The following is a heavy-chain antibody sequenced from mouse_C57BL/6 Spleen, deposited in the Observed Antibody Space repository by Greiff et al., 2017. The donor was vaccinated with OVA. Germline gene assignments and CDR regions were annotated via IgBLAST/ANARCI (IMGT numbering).Heavy chain of an antibody. V-gene: IGHV1-18*01. CDR2: INPNNGGT. CDR1: GYTFTDYN. J-gene: IGHJ4*01. CDR3: ARGSPTITTVVATDAMDY. Sequence: QLQQSGPELVKPGASVKIPCKASGYTFTDYNMDWVKQSHGKSLEWIGDINPNNGGTIYNQKFKGKATLTVDKSSSTAYMELRSLTSEDTAVYYCARGSPTITTVVATDAMDYWGQGTSVTVSS. D-gene: IGHD1-1*01.